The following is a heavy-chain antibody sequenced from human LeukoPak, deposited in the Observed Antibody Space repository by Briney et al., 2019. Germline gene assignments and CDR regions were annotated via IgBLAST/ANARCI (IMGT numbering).Heavy chain of an antibody. Sequence: GGSLRLSCAASGFTFEEYAMHWVRQAPGKGLEWVSGISGNSGGIGYADSVKGRFTISRNNAKNSLFLQMNSLKPEDTALYYCAKVASCQQWHIYFDYWGQGALVTVSS. CDR3: AKVASCQQWHIYFDY. D-gene: IGHD6-19*01. CDR1: GFTFEEYA. V-gene: IGHV3-9*01. J-gene: IGHJ4*02. CDR2: ISGNSGGI.